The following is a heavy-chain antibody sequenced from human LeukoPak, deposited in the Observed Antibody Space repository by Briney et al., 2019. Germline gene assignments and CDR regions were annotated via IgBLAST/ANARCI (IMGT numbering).Heavy chain of an antibody. D-gene: IGHD3-3*01. CDR1: GYTLTELS. CDR3: ASTLNDFWSGYYLIDYFDY. V-gene: IGHV1-2*02. J-gene: IGHJ4*02. CDR2: INPNSGGT. Sequence: ASVKVSCKVSGYTLTELSMHWVRQAPGKGLEWMGWINPNSGGTNYAQKFQGRVTMTRDTSISTAYMELSRLRSDDTAVYYCASTLNDFWSGYYLIDYFDYWGQGTLVTVSS.